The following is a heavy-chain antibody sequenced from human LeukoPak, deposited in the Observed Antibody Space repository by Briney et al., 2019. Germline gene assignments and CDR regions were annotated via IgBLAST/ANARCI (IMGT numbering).Heavy chain of an antibody. CDR1: GYTLTELS. J-gene: IGHJ3*02. V-gene: IGHV1-24*01. CDR3: ARPGHYYDSSGYYSGRGAFDI. D-gene: IGHD3-22*01. CDR2: FDPEDGET. Sequence: ASVKVSCKVSGYTLTELSMHWVRQAPGKGLEWMGGFDPEDGETIYAQKFQGRVTMTEDTSTDTAYMELSSLRSEDTAVYYCARPGHYYDSSGYYSGRGAFDIWGQGTMVTVSS.